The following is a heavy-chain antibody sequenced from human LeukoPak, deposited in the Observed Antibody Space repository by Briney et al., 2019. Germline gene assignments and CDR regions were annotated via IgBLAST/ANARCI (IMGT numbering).Heavy chain of an antibody. CDR1: GGSISSSRYY. Sequence: SETLSLTCTVSGGSISSSRYYWGWIRQPPGKGLEWVGNIYYSGSTYYNPSLKSRVTISLDTSKNQFSLKLSSVTAADTAVYYCARRDIAARLNWFDPWGQGTLVTVSS. CDR2: IYYSGST. D-gene: IGHD6-6*01. CDR3: ARRDIAARLNWFDP. V-gene: IGHV4-39*01. J-gene: IGHJ5*02.